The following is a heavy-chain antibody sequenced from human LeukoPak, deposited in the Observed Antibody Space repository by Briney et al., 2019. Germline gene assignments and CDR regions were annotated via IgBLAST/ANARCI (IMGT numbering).Heavy chain of an antibody. Sequence: GGSLRLSCAASGFTFSSYSMNRVRQAPGKGLEWVSYISSFSGTIYYADSVKGRFTISRDNAKNSLYLQMNSLRAEDTAIYYCAKELTERWLIDAFDIWGQGTVVTVSS. V-gene: IGHV3-48*01. J-gene: IGHJ3*02. CDR2: ISSFSGTI. CDR3: AKELTERWLIDAFDI. D-gene: IGHD6-19*01. CDR1: GFTFSSYS.